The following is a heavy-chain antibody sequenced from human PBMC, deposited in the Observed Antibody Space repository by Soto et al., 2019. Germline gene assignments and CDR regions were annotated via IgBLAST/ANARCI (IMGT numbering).Heavy chain of an antibody. CDR2: IYYSGST. CDR1: GGSISSSSYY. V-gene: IGHV4-39*01. CDR3: ARHLSGSGYGKPFDY. J-gene: IGHJ4*02. Sequence: PSETLSLTCTVSGGSISSSSYYWGWIRQPPGKGLEWIGSIYYSGSTYYNPSLKSRVTISVDTSKNQFSLKLSSVTAADTAVYYCARHLSGSGYGKPFDYWGQGTLVTVSS. D-gene: IGHD6-25*01.